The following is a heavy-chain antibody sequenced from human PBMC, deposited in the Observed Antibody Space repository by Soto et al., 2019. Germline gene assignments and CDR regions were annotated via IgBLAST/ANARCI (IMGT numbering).Heavy chain of an antibody. CDR3: ARGEKIVARRTPYSSGWNFDY. J-gene: IGHJ4*02. CDR2: INHSGST. Sequence: QVQLQQWGAGLLKPSETLSLTCAVYGGSFSGYYWSWIRQPPGKGLEWIGEINHSGSTNYNPSLKSRVTISVDTAKNQFSLKLSSVTAADTAVYYCARGEKIVARRTPYSSGWNFDYWGQGTLVTVSS. D-gene: IGHD6-19*01. V-gene: IGHV4-34*01. CDR1: GGSFSGYY.